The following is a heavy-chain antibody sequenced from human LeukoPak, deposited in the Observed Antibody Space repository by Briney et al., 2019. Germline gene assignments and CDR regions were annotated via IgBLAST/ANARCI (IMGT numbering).Heavy chain of an antibody. J-gene: IGHJ4*02. CDR3: ATDQRYAFDY. CDR1: SGSFSGYY. V-gene: IGHV3-11*03. CDR2: IRTSSEGAN. D-gene: IGHD3-9*01. Sequence: LSLTCAVYSGSFSGYYWSWIRQPPGKGLEWVSNIRTSSEGANLAFYADSVEGRVTFSRDDAKNTLYLHMHSLRDDDTAVYYCATDQRYAFDYWGQGILVTVSS.